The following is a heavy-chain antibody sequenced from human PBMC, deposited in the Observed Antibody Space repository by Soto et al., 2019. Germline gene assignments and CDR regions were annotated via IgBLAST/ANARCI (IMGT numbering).Heavy chain of an antibody. CDR2: IGGSGGST. D-gene: IGHD5-12*01. Sequence: EVQLLESGGGLVQPGGSLRLSCAVSGFTFGSYAMSWVRQAPGKGLEWVSGIGGSGGSTYYADSVKGRFTSSRDNSKHTLYLQMNSLRVEDTAVYYCAKAKYSGYDISLNFDYWGQGTLATVSS. V-gene: IGHV3-23*01. CDR1: GFTFGSYA. J-gene: IGHJ4*02. CDR3: AKAKYSGYDISLNFDY.